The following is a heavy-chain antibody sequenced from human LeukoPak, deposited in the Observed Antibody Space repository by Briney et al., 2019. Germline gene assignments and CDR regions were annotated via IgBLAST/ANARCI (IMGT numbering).Heavy chain of an antibody. D-gene: IGHD6-19*01. J-gene: IGHJ4*02. CDR1: GGSISSYY. CDR3: ARTSSGWQGSGFDY. Sequence: PSETLSLTCTVSGGSISSYYWGWIRQPPGKGLEWIGSIYYSGSTYYNPSLKSRVTISVDTSKNQFSLKLSSVTAADTAVYYCARTSSGWQGSGFDYWGQGTLVTVSS. CDR2: IYYSGST. V-gene: IGHV4-39*01.